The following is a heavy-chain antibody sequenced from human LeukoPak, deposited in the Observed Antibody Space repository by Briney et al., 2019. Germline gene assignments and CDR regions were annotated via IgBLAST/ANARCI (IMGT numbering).Heavy chain of an antibody. Sequence: GGSLRLSCAASGFTFSSYAMHWVRQGPGKGQEWVAVISYDGSNKYYADSVKGRFTISRDNSKNTLYLQMNSLRAEDTAVYYCARASSSSWYGGFDYWGQGTLVTVSS. V-gene: IGHV3-30*04. CDR3: ARASSSSWYGGFDY. CDR2: ISYDGSNK. D-gene: IGHD6-13*01. J-gene: IGHJ4*02. CDR1: GFTFSSYA.